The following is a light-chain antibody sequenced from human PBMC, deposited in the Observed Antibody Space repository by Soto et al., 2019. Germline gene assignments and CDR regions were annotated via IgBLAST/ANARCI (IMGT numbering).Light chain of an antibody. Sequence: EIVMTQAPPTLTVSPGERATLSCRASQSLNSNLAWYQQKPGQVPRLLIYGASTRATNIPARFSGSGSGTEFTLTISSLQSEDYAVYYCQQYNNWPLTFGGGSMVDI. J-gene: IGKJ4*01. CDR3: QQYNNWPLT. V-gene: IGKV3-15*01. CDR2: GAS. CDR1: QSLNSN.